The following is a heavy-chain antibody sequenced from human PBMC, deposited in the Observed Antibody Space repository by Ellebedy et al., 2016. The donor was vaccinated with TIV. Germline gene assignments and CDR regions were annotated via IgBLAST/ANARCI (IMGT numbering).Heavy chain of an antibody. J-gene: IGHJ5*02. V-gene: IGHV1-8*01. CDR3: AGGSQFDP. CDR1: GYIFTSYY. CDR2: MNANNCNT. Sequence: ASVKVSCKASGYIFTSYYINGVGQDPRQRLEGMGWMNANNCNTEYAHKFQGRVTMTRNNSISTAYMELSSLRSEDTAVYYCAGGSQFDPWGQGTLVTVSS.